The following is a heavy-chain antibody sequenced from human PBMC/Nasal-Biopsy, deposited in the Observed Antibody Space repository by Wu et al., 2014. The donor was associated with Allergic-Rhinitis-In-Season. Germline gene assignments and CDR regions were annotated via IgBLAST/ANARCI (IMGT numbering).Heavy chain of an antibody. CDR2: ISYDGSNK. Sequence: LRLSCAASGFTFSSYGMHWVRQAPGKGLEWVAVISYDGSNKYYADSVKGRFTISRDNPKNTLYLQMNSLRAEDTAVYYCARAKEDCSSTSCYLSDSWGQGTLVTVSS. J-gene: IGHJ4*02. CDR3: ARAKEDCSSTSCYLSDS. CDR1: GFTFSSYG. D-gene: IGHD2-2*01. V-gene: IGHV3-30*03.